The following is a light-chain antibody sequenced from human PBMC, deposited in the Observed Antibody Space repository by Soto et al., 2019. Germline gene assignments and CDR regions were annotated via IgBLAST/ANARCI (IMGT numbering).Light chain of an antibody. CDR2: GAS. Sequence: EIVLTQSPGTLSLSPGERATLSCRASQSLSSSDLAWYQQKPGQAPGLLIYGASSRATGIPDRFSGSESGTDFTLTISRLEPEDFAVYYCQQYGSSPYTFGQGTKLEIK. J-gene: IGKJ2*01. CDR1: QSLSSSD. V-gene: IGKV3-20*01. CDR3: QQYGSSPYT.